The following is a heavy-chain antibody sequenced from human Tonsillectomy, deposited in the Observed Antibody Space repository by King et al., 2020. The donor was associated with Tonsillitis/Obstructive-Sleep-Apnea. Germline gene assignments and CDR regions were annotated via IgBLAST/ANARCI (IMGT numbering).Heavy chain of an antibody. J-gene: IGHJ6*03. CDR1: GDSINNYY. D-gene: IGHD3-9*01. V-gene: IGHV4-59*08. CDR3: ARGVNPGVYFYYYLDV. CDR2: FYYSGNT. Sequence: VQLQESGPGLVKPSETLSLTCAVSGDSINNYYWSWIRQPPGKGLEWIGCFYYSGNTNYNPSLRSRVTISADTSKNQLSLKLSSLFAADTAVYYCARGVNPGVYFYYYLDVWGSGTTVTVSS.